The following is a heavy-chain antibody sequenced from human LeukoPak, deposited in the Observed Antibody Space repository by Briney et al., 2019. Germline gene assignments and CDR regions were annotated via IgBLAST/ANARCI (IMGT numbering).Heavy chain of an antibody. J-gene: IGHJ3*02. CDR1: GYTFTSYG. Sequence: ASVKVSCKASGYTFTSYGISWVRQAPGQGLEWMGWISAYNGNTNYAQNLQGRVTMTTDTSTSTACMELRSLRSDDTAVYYCARDSVGAGDAFDIWGQGTMVTVSS. D-gene: IGHD1-26*01. CDR2: ISAYNGNT. CDR3: ARDSVGAGDAFDI. V-gene: IGHV1-18*01.